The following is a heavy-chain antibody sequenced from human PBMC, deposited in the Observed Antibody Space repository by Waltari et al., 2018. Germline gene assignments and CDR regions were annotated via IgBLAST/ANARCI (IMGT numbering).Heavy chain of an antibody. Sequence: QVQLQESGPGLVKPSQTLSLTCTVSGGSISSGGYYWSWIRQHPGKGLEWIGYIYYSGSTYDNPSLKSGVTISVDTSKNQFSLKLSSVTAADTAVYYCARSLYGDYSFDYWGQGTLVTVSS. D-gene: IGHD4-17*01. CDR2: IYYSGST. CDR3: ARSLYGDYSFDY. CDR1: GGSISSGGYY. J-gene: IGHJ4*02. V-gene: IGHV4-31*03.